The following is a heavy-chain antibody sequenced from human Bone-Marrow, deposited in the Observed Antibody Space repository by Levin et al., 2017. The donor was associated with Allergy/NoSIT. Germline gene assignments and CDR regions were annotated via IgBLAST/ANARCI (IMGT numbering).Heavy chain of an antibody. CDR1: GFTFDTYW. Sequence: GESLKISCAASGFTFDTYWMHWVRQVPGKGLVWVSRISGDGSIISYADSVKGRFTVSRDNAKNTLYLQMNSLRAEDTAVYYCARDCCYYSMDVWGQGTTVTVSS. J-gene: IGHJ6*02. CDR2: ISGDGSII. D-gene: IGHD1-1*01. CDR3: ARDCCYYSMDV. V-gene: IGHV3-74*01.